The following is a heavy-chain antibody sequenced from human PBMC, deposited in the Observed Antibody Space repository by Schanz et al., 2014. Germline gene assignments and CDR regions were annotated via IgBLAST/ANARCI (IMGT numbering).Heavy chain of an antibody. Sequence: QVQLVQSGAEVKKPGPSVKVSCKASGYTFTSHGISWVRQAPGQGLEWMGWINAGTGNTEYSQKFQDRVTVTRDTSRSTVYMELSSLRSEDTAVYYCARDRLECGAECYSVEVFEIWGQGTLVIVSS. CDR1: GYTFTSHG. CDR2: INAGTGNT. CDR3: ARDRLECGAECYSVEVFEI. V-gene: IGHV1-18*01. J-gene: IGHJ4*02. D-gene: IGHD2-21*01.